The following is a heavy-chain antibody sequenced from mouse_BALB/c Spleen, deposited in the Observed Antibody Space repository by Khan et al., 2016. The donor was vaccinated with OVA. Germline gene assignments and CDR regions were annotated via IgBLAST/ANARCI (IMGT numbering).Heavy chain of an antibody. CDR3: AIYYDYDY. Sequence: VQLQQSGAELVRPGTSVKVSCKASGYAFTNYLIHWVKQRPGQGLEWIGYINPGSGGTNYNEKFKGKATLTADKSSSTAYMQLSSLTSDDSAVSFCAIYYDYDYWGQGTTLTVSS. J-gene: IGHJ2*01. CDR1: GYAFTNYL. V-gene: IGHV1-54*01. CDR2: INPGSGGT. D-gene: IGHD2-4*01.